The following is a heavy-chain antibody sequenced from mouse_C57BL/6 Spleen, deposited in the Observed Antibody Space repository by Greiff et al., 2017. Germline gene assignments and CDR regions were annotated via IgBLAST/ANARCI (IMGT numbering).Heavy chain of an antibody. D-gene: IGHD2-3*01. V-gene: IGHV1-26*01. CDR1: GYTFTDYY. J-gene: IGHJ4*01. CDR2: INPNNGGT. Sequence: EVKLQQSGPELVKPGASVKISCKASGYTFTDYYMNWVKQSHGKSLEWIGDINPNNGGTSYNQKFKGKATLTVDKSSSTAYMELRSLTSEDSAVYYCAIGYYPLYAMDYWGQGTSVTVSS. CDR3: AIGYYPLYAMDY.